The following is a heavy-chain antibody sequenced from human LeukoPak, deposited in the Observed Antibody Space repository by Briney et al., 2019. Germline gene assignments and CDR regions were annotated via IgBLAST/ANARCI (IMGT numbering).Heavy chain of an antibody. D-gene: IGHD6-13*01. CDR2: IIPLLGMA. V-gene: IGHV1-69*04. Sequence: ASVTVSYTPSGGTFSSYAISWVRQAPGQGGEWMGRIIPLLGMANYAQKFQGRVTITADKSTSTAYMELSSLRSEDTAVYYCARVLAAAYSNAFDIWGQGTMVTVSS. J-gene: IGHJ3*02. CDR3: ARVLAAAYSNAFDI. CDR1: GGTFSSYA.